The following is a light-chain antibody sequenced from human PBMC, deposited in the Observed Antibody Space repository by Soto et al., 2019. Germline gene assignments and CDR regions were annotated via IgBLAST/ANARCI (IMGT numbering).Light chain of an antibody. CDR3: QQSGISPSST. CDR1: QSVSSSY. J-gene: IGKJ4*01. V-gene: IGKV3-20*01. CDR2: GAS. Sequence: EIALTQSPGTLSLSPGERATLSCWASQSVSSSYLAWYQQKPGQASRLLIYGASSRATGIPDRFSGSGSGTEFTLTISRLEPEDVAVYYGQQSGISPSSTFGGGTKVEIK.